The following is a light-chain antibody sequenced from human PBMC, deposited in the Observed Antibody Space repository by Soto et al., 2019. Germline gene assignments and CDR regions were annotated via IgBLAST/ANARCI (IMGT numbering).Light chain of an antibody. V-gene: IGKV1-8*01. CDR2: AAS. CDR3: QQSYSNPRT. J-gene: IGKJ1*01. Sequence: AIRMTQSPSSFSASTGDRVTITCRASQGISSYLAWYQQKPGKAPKLLIYAASTLQSGVPSRFSGTGSVTDFTLTIRSLQPEDFATYYCQQSYSNPRTFGQGTKVDIK. CDR1: QGISSY.